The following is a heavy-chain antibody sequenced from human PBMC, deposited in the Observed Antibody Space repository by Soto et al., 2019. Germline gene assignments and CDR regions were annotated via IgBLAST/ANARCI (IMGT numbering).Heavy chain of an antibody. J-gene: IGHJ5*02. CDR3: ARGKGEPPTRKTSRPPFDWFDP. D-gene: IGHD3-3*01. CDR1: GYTLTELS. V-gene: IGHV1-24*01. CDR2: FEPEDGEP. Sequence: ASVKVSCKVSGYTLTELSMHWVRQAPGKGLEWMGGFEPEDGEPIYAQKFQGRVTMTEDTSTDTAYMELSSLRSEDTAVYYCARGKGEPPTRKTSRPPFDWFDPWGQGTLVTVSS.